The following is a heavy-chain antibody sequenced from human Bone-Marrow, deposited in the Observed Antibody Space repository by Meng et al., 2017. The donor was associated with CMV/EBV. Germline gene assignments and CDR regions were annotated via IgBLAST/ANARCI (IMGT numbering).Heavy chain of an antibody. D-gene: IGHD6-13*01. V-gene: IGHV3-7*01. CDR3: AREVVLEQQLVIGPLYYYYGMDV. CDR1: GFTFSSYW. J-gene: IGHJ6*02. CDR2: IKQDGSEK. Sequence: GESLKISCAASGFTFSSYWMSWVRQAPGKGLEWVANIKQDGSEKYYVDSVKGRFTISRDNAKNSLYLQMNSLRAEDTAVYYCAREVVLEQQLVIGPLYYYYGMDVWGQGTTVTVSS.